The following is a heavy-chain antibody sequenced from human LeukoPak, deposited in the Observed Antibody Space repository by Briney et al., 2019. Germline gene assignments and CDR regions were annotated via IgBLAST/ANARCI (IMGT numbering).Heavy chain of an antibody. CDR3: AKHRTCRVYGMDV. CDR2: ISLSGDST. J-gene: IGHJ6*02. Sequence: GGSLRLSCAASGFTLSSHAMSWVRQAPGERLEWVSSISLSGDSTYAANSVKGRFTISRDNSKNTLYLAMNSRRADDTAVYYCAKHRTCRVYGMDVWGQGTTVTVSS. CDR1: GFTLSSHA. V-gene: IGHV3-23*01.